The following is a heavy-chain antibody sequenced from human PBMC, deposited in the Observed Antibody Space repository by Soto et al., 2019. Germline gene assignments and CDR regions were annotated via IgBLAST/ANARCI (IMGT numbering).Heavy chain of an antibody. Sequence: GGSLRLSCTASGFTFSNYAMTWVSQAPGRGLEWVSTITGGGGGTYYADSVKGRFTISRDNSKDTLYLQMPNLRADDTAIYYCAKEMIASTVADFFDYWGQGTLVTVSS. CDR2: ITGGGGGT. CDR1: GFTFSNYA. D-gene: IGHD6-19*01. CDR3: AKEMIASTVADFFDY. J-gene: IGHJ4*02. V-gene: IGHV3-23*01.